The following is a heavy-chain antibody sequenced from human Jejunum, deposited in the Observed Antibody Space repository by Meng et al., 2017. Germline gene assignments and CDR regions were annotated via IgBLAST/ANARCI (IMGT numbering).Heavy chain of an antibody. CDR2: VYHSATT. CDR1: GSSINSDYY. Sequence: SETLSLTCTVSGSSINSDYYWGWIRQSPGKGLEWIGTVYHSATTFYNPSLKSRVTISVDTSKNQYSLKLTSVIAADTAIYYCAADIAYPWFFFWGQGALVTVSS. D-gene: IGHD3-22*01. CDR3: AADIAYPWFFF. J-gene: IGHJ4*02. V-gene: IGHV4-38-2*02.